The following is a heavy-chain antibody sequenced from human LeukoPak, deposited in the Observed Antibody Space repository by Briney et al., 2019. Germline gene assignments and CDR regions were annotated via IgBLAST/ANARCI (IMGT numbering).Heavy chain of an antibody. J-gene: IGHJ4*02. CDR2: IYYSGST. D-gene: IGHD6-6*01. CDR3: AREGSSSAPKDY. Sequence: SETLSLTCTVSGGSISSSSYYWGWIRQPPGKGLEWIGSIYYSGSTYYNPSLKSRVTISVDTSKNQFSLKLSSVTAADTAVYYCAREGSSSAPKDYWGQGTLVTVSS. V-gene: IGHV4-39*02. CDR1: GGSISSSSYY.